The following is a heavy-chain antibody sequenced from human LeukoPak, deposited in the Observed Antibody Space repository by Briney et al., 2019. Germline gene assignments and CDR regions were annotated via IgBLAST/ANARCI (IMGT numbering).Heavy chain of an antibody. V-gene: IGHV4-31*03. J-gene: IGHJ5*02. CDR2: IYYSGST. CDR3: ARDPGVGVTTSGNWFDP. CDR1: GGSISSGGYY. Sequence: PSQTLSLTCTVSGGSISSGGYYWRWIRQHPGKGLEWIGYIYYSGSTYYNPSLKSRVTISVDTSKNQFSLKLSSVTAADTAVYYCARDPGVGVTTSGNWFDPWGQGTLVTVSS. D-gene: IGHD4-17*01.